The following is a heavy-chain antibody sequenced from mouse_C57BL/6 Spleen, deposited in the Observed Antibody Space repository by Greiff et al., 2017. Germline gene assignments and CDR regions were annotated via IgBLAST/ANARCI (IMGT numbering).Heavy chain of an antibody. CDR2: IFPGSGST. D-gene: IGHD1-1*01. J-gene: IGHJ4*01. Sequence: QVQLQQSGPELVKPGASVKISCKASGYTFTDYYINWVKQRPGQGLESIGWIFPGSGSTYYNEKFKGKATLTVDKSSSTAYMLLSSLTSEDSAVYFCARTYYYGSSFYAMDYWGQGTSVTVSS. CDR1: GYTFTDYY. V-gene: IGHV1-75*01. CDR3: ARTYYYGSSFYAMDY.